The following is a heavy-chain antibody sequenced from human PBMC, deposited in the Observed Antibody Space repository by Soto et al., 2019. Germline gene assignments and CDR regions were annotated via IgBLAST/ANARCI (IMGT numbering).Heavy chain of an antibody. D-gene: IGHD3-22*01. Sequence: PSETLSLTCGVSGDSITSGDYCWTWIRQPPGKDLEWIGYIYYSGGTYLSPSLKSRLSMSLDTSKKQFSLNLSSVTAADTAVYYCARALRFDSSGFDHWGQGDLVTVSS. CDR2: IYYSGGT. J-gene: IGHJ4*02. CDR3: ARALRFDSSGFDH. CDR1: GDSITSGDYC. V-gene: IGHV4-30-4*01.